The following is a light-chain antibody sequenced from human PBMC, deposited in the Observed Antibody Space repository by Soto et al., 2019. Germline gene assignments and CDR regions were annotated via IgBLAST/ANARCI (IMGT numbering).Light chain of an antibody. Sequence: DIHITQSKSSLSASLGDRVTITCRASQSISSYLNWYQQKPGKAPKLLIYAASSLQSGVPSRFSGSGSGTDFTLTISSLQPEDFAVYYCQQYDNWPQTFGQGSIVDIK. J-gene: IGKJ1*01. CDR3: QQYDNWPQT. CDR2: AAS. V-gene: IGKV1-39*01. CDR1: QSISSY.